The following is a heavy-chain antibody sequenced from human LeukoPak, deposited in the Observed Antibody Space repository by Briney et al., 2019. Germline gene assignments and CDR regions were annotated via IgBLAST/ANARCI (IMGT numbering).Heavy chain of an antibody. V-gene: IGHV1-2*02. Sequence: ASVKVSCKASGYTFTGYYMHWVRQAPGQGLEWMGWINPNSGGTNYAQKFQGRVTMTRDTSISTAYMELSRLRSDDTAVYYCARDPDRYCSSTSCYTGYYYYGMDVWGQGTTVTVSS. CDR2: INPNSGGT. D-gene: IGHD2-2*02. J-gene: IGHJ6*02. CDR3: ARDPDRYCSSTSCYTGYYYYGMDV. CDR1: GYTFTGYY.